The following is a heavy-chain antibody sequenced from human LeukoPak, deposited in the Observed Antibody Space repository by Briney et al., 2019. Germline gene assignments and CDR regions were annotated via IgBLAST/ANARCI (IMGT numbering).Heavy chain of an antibody. CDR2: IYSGGST. D-gene: IGHD3-22*01. CDR3: ARERSDYYDSSVNWFDP. V-gene: IGHV3-53*01. CDR1: GFTVSSNY. J-gene: IGHJ5*02. Sequence: GGSLRLSCAASGFTVSSNYMSWVRQAPGKGLEWVSVIYSGGSTYYADSVKGRFTISRDNSKNTLYLQMNSLRAEDTAVYYCARERSDYYDSSVNWFDPWGQGTLVTVSS.